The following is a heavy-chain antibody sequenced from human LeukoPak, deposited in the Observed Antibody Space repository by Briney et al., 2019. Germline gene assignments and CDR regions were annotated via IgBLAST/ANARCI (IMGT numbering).Heavy chain of an antibody. J-gene: IGHJ6*04. Sequence: GGSLRLSCAVSGFTFSTHSMNWVRQAQGKVLEWVSYIISSSNTIYYADSGKGRFTISRDNAKNSLYLQMNSLRAEDTAVYYCARAVGHGSGSPRMDVWGKGTTVTVSS. V-gene: IGHV3-48*01. D-gene: IGHD3-10*01. CDR1: GFTFSTHS. CDR3: ARAVGHGSGSPRMDV. CDR2: IISSSNTI.